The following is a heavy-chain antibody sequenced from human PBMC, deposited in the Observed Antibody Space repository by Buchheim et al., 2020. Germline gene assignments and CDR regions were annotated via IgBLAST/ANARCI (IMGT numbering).Heavy chain of an antibody. CDR1: GFTFSSXG. CDR2: ISYDGSNK. J-gene: IGHJ6*02. V-gene: IGHV3-30*18. CDR3: AKDAYYDFWSGYRSAYYYGMDV. D-gene: IGHD3-3*01. Sequence: QVQLVESGGGVVQPGRSLRLSCAASGFTFSSXGMHWVRQAPGKGLEWVAVISYDGSNKYYADSVKGRFXISRDNSKNTLYLQMNSLRAEDTAVYYCAKDAYYDFWSGYRSAYYYGMDVWGQGTT.